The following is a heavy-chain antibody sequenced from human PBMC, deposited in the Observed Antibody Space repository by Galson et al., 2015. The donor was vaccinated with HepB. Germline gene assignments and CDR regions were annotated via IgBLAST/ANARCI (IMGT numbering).Heavy chain of an antibody. Sequence: SLRLSCAASGFTFSSSAMTWVRQAPGKGREWVSYISGSGGTTYYADSVRGRFTISRDNSKNTLYLQMNSLRAEDTAVYYCAKDRWSYYFDYWGQGTLVTVSS. J-gene: IGHJ4*02. CDR3: AKDRWSYYFDY. D-gene: IGHD4-23*01. CDR1: GFTFSSSA. V-gene: IGHV3-23*01. CDR2: ISGSGGTT.